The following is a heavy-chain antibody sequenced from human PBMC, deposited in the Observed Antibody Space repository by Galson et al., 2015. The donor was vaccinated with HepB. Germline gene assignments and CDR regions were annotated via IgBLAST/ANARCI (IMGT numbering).Heavy chain of an antibody. V-gene: IGHV3-11*06. D-gene: IGHD3-22*01. CDR2: ISSSSSYT. J-gene: IGHJ2*01. CDR1: GFTFSDYY. CDR3: ARTLSYYYDSSGYYYPSGETYWYFDL. Sequence: SLRLSCAASGFTFSDYYMSWIRQAPGKGLEWVSYISSSSSYTNYADSVKGRFTISRDNAKNSLYLQMNSLRAEDTAVYYCARTLSYYYDSSGYYYPSGETYWYFDLWGRGTLVTVSS.